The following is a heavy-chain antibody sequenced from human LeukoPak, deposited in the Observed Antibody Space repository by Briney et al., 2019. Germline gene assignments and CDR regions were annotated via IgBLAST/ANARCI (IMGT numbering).Heavy chain of an antibody. D-gene: IGHD3-10*01. CDR1: GGTFSSYA. CDR2: IIPIFGTA. J-gene: IGHJ3*02. CDR3: ARDKGDLDAFDI. Sequence: SVKVSCKASGGTFSSYAISWVRQAPGQGLEWVGGIIPIFGTANYAQKFQGRVTITADESTSTAYMELSSLRSEDTAVYYCARDKGDLDAFDIWGQGTMVTVSS. V-gene: IGHV1-69*13.